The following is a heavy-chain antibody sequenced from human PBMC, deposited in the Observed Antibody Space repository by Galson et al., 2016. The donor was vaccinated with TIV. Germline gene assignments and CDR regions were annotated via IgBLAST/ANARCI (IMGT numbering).Heavy chain of an antibody. CDR1: GYPFAGQY. V-gene: IGHV1-2*02. CDR2: INPNGGDT. J-gene: IGHJ4*01. Sequence: SVKVSCKASGYPFAGQYLHWVRQAPGQGLEWMGWINPNGGDTNYAQKFQNRVTITRDTSISTAYMELSSLRSDDTAVYYCARDLMTSVTTPFDFWGRGTLVTVSS. CDR3: ARDLMTSVTTPFDF. D-gene: IGHD4-17*01.